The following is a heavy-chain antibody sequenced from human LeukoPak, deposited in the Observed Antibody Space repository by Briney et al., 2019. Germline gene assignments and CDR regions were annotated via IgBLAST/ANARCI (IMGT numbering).Heavy chain of an antibody. V-gene: IGHV3-13*01. D-gene: IGHD1-1*01. CDR2: IDTAGDT. CDR3: ARGWKLGAFDI. J-gene: IGHJ3*02. Sequence: PGGSLRLSCAASGFTFSHYDMHWVRQATGKGLEWVSGIDTAGDTYYADSVKGRFTISRDNAKNSLYLQMNSLRAEDTALYYCARGWKLGAFDIWGQGTMVTVSS. CDR1: GFTFSHYD.